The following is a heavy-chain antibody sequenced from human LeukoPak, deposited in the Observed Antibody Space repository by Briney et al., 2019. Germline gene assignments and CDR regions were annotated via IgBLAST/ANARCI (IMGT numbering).Heavy chain of an antibody. CDR2: INPNSGGT. D-gene: IGHD3-22*01. J-gene: IGHJ4*02. Sequence: ASVKVSCKASGYTFTGYYMHWVRQAPGQGLEWMGWINPNSGGTNYAQKFQGRFTMTRDTSISTAYMELSRLRSDDTAVYYCARTPFLFYDSSGYQVDYWGQGTLVTVSS. CDR1: GYTFTGYY. CDR3: ARTPFLFYDSSGYQVDY. V-gene: IGHV1-2*02.